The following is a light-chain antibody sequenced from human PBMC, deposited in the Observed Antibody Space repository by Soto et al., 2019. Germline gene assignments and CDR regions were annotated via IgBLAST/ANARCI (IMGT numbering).Light chain of an antibody. J-gene: IGLJ1*01. V-gene: IGLV2-23*01. CDR1: SSDVGSYNL. CDR2: EDN. CDR3: CSYAGSSTSYV. Sequence: QSVLTQPASVSGSPGQSITISCTGTSSDVGSYNLFSWYQQHPGKAHKLKIYEDNKRPSGVSNSFSGSKSGNTASLTISGLQAEDEADYYCCSYAGSSTSYVFGTGTKVTVL.